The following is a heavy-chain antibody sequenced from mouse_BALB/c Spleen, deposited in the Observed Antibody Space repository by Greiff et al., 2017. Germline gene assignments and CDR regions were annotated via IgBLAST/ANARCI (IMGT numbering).Heavy chain of an antibody. D-gene: IGHD4-1*01. CDR1: GFTFSSFG. J-gene: IGHJ2*01. Sequence: EVKLVESGGGLVQPGGSRKLSCAASGFTFSSFGMHWVRQAPEKGLEWVAYISSGRSTIYYADTVKGRFTISRDNPKNTLFLQMTSLRSEDTAMYYCARGGNWYYFDYWGQGTTLTVSS. CDR2: ISSGRSTI. V-gene: IGHV5-17*02. CDR3: ARGGNWYYFDY.